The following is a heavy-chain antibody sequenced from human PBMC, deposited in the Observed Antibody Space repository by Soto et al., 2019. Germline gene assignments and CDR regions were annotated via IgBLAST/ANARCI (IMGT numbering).Heavy chain of an antibody. V-gene: IGHV2-26*01. Sequence: QVTLKESGPVLVKPTETLTLTCTVSGFSLSNTRLGVSWIRQPPGKALEWLAHIFSNNAKSFNTSLKNRLTTSQDTPKSQVVLTMTNMAPVDTATDYCARNFAGHYAMEVWGQGTTVTVSS. CDR1: GFSLSNTRLG. CDR3: ARNFAGHYAMEV. CDR2: IFSNNAK. J-gene: IGHJ6*02.